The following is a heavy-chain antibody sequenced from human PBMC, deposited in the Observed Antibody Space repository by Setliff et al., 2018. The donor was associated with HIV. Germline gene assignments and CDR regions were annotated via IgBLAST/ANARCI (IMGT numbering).Heavy chain of an antibody. CDR1: GFTFNNSG. CDR2: MRYDGRDE. CDR3: AKSFNSGPTNWNIDV. D-gene: IGHD1-20*01. Sequence: GGSLRLSCAPSGFTFNNSGMHWVRQPPGKGLEWVAFMRYDGRDEFYADSVRGRFTISRDNSKNTLYLQMNSLRSEDTAVYFCAKSFNSGPTNWNIDVWGTGTTVTVSS. V-gene: IGHV3-30*02. J-gene: IGHJ6*03.